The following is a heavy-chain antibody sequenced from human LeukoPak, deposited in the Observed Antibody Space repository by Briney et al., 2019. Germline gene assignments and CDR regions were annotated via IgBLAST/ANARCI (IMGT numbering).Heavy chain of an antibody. V-gene: IGHV3-48*01. CDR1: GFTFKTYS. CDR2: ISSSSSSI. J-gene: IGHJ5*02. CDR3: ARANDILTGPNWFDP. D-gene: IGHD3-9*01. Sequence: GGSLRLSCAASGFTFKTYSMNWVRQAPGKGLEWLSYISSSSSSIYYADSVKGRFTISRDNAKNSLYLQMNSLRAEDTAVYYCARANDILTGPNWFDPWGQGTLVTVSS.